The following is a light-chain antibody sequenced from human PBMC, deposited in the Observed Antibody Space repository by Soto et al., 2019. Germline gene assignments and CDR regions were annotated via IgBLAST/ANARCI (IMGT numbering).Light chain of an antibody. CDR1: QSVSSY. CDR3: QQRSNWPPLT. J-gene: IGKJ4*01. Sequence: EIVLTQSPATLSLSPGERASLSCRASQSVSSYLAWYQQKPGQAPRLLIYGASIRATGIPASFSGSGSGTDFTLTISRLEPEDFAVYYCQQRSNWPPLTFGGGTKVEIK. CDR2: GAS. V-gene: IGKV3-11*01.